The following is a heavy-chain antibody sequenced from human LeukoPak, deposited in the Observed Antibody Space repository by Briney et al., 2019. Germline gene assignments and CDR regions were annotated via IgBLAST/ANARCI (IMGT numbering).Heavy chain of an antibody. J-gene: IGHJ3*02. Sequence: PGGSLRLSCAASGFTFTDYWMHWVRQAPGKGLVWVSRISADGRMTDYEDSVKGRFTVSRDNAKNTLYLQMNGVRAEDTAVYYCARGGFTYGPATLGALDIWGQGTMVPVSS. CDR3: ARGGFTYGPATLGALDI. CDR2: ISADGRMT. D-gene: IGHD5-18*01. V-gene: IGHV3-74*01. CDR1: GFTFTDYW.